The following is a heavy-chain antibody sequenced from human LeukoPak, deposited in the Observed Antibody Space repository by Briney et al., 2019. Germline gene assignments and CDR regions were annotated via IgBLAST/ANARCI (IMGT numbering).Heavy chain of an antibody. D-gene: IGHD2-21*01. V-gene: IGHV4-59*01. CDR1: GGSISSYY. J-gene: IGHJ2*01. CDR3: ANTKLKEHIVDPYWYFDL. Sequence: PSETLSLTCTVSGGSISSYYWSWIRQPPGKGLEWIGYIYYSGSTNYNPSLKSRVTISVDTSKNQFSLKLSSVTAADTAVYYCANTKLKEHIVDPYWYFDLWGRGTLVTVSS. CDR2: IYYSGST.